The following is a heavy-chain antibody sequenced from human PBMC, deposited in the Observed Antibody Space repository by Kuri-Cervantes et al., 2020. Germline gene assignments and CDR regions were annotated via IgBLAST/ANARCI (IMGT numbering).Heavy chain of an antibody. CDR3: GEDNGYSSGWYGAFDT. V-gene: IGHV3-43*01. J-gene: IGHJ3*02. Sequence: GESLKISCVVSGFTFDDYTMHWVRQTPGRGLEWVSLISWDGDDTYYADSVKGRFTISRDNSKDSLYLQMDNLRTEDTALYYCGEDNGYSSGWYGAFDTWGLGTMVTVSS. CDR2: ISWDGDDT. CDR1: GFTFDDYT. D-gene: IGHD6-19*01.